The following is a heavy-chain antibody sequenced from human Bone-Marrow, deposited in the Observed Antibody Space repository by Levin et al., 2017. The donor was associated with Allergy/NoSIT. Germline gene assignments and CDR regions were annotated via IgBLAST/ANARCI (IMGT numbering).Heavy chain of an antibody. Sequence: HAGGSLRLSCVASGFTFRSHWMHWVRQAPEKGLMWVSRITGDGSDTRYADSVKGRFTISRDNARNTVDLQMNNLRIDDTAVYYCATRPPFGDHAVFDFWGQGVVVTVST. V-gene: IGHV3-74*01. CDR1: GFTFRSHW. D-gene: IGHD4-17*01. CDR2: ITGDGSDT. CDR3: ATRPPFGDHAVFDF. J-gene: IGHJ4*02.